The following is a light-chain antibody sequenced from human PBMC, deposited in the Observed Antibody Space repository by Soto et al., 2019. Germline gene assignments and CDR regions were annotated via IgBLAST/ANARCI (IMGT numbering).Light chain of an antibody. Sequence: QSVLTQPPSVSGAPGQRVTISCTGSSSNIGAGYDVHWYQQLPGTAPKLLIYGNKNRPSGVPDRFSGSKSGTSASLAITGRQAEDEAVYHCQSHDTSLGGSGVFVTGTKVTVL. J-gene: IGLJ1*01. CDR2: GNK. CDR3: QSHDTSLGGSGV. CDR1: SSNIGAGYD. V-gene: IGLV1-40*01.